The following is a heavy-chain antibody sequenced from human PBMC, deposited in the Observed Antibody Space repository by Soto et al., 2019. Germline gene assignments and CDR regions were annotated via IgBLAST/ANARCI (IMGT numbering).Heavy chain of an antibody. CDR3: ARSVFP. J-gene: IGHJ5*02. V-gene: IGHV4-31*03. Sequence: QVQLQESGPGLVKPSQTLSLTCTVSGGSISTGGYYWNWIRQHPGKGLEWIGYFYYSGSTYYNPSLQSRVTISVNASKNQFSLKLSSVTAADTAVYYCARSVFPWGQGTLVTVSS. CDR2: FYYSGST. CDR1: GGSISTGGYY.